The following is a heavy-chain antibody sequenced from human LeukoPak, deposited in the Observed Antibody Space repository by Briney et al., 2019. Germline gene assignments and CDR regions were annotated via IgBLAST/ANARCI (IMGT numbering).Heavy chain of an antibody. CDR3: ARGLYTFDY. V-gene: IGHV1-2*02. CDR2: INTNNGDT. J-gene: IGHJ4*02. Sequence: ASMNVSCKASGFTFTEYYVHWVRQAPGQGLEWMGWINTNNGDTNYAQKFQGRVTMTRDASISTAYMELRRLRSDDTAVYYCARGLYTFDYWGQGALVTVSS. D-gene: IGHD4-11*01. CDR1: GFTFTEYY.